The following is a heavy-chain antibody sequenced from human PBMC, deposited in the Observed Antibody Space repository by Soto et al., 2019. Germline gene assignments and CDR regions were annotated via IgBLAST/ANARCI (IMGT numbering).Heavy chain of an antibody. V-gene: IGHV4-39*01. J-gene: IGHJ4*02. CDR2: IYYSGST. CDR3: ALRTYYDFWSGYYTRFGFDY. D-gene: IGHD3-3*01. Sequence: ETLSLTCTVSGGSISSSSYYWGWIRQPPGKGLEWIGSIYYSGSTYYNPSLKSRVTISVDTSKNQFSLKLSSVTAADTAVYYCALRTYYDFWSGYYTRFGFDYWGQGTLVTVSS. CDR1: GGSISSSSYY.